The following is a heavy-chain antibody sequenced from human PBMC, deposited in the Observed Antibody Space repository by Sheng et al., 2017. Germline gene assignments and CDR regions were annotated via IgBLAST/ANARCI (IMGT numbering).Heavy chain of an antibody. J-gene: IGHJ3*02. V-gene: IGHV1-69*01. D-gene: IGHD2-21*02. Sequence: QVQLVQSGAEVKKPGSSVKVSCKASGGTFSSYAISWVRQAPGKGLEWMGGIIPIFGTANYAQKFQGRVTITADESTSTAYMELSSLRSEDTAVYYCARGGVYCGGDCYSTGGAFDIWGQGTMVTVSS. CDR2: IIPIFGTA. CDR3: ARGGVYCGGDCYSTGGAFDI. CDR1: GGTFSSYA.